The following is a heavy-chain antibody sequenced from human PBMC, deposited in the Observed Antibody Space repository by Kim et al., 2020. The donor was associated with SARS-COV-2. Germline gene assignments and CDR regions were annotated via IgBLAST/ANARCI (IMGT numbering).Heavy chain of an antibody. J-gene: IGHJ6*02. V-gene: IGHV3-23*01. CDR2: SSGTGGST. D-gene: IGHD6-19*01. Sequence: GGSLRLSCAASGFTFGSYAMNWVRQAPGKGLEWVSGSSGTGGSTYYADSVKGRITISRDNSKNTLYLQMNSLRAEDTAVYYCAKVRSSFYCYFGMDVWGQGTTVTVSS. CDR1: GFTFGSYA. CDR3: AKVRSSFYCYFGMDV.